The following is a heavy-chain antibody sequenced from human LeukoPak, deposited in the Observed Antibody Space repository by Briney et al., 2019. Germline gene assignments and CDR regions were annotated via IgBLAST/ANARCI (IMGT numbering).Heavy chain of an antibody. V-gene: IGHV3-30*02. CDR3: AKDKRGLVTGTTGYFDY. Sequence: GGSLRLSCAASGFTFSSYGMHWVRQAPGKGLEWVAFIRYDGSKKYYADSVKGRFTISRDNSKNTLYLQMNSMRAEDTAVYYCAKDKRGLVTGTTGYFDYWGQGTLVTVSS. CDR1: GFTFSSYG. D-gene: IGHD1-7*01. J-gene: IGHJ4*02. CDR2: IRYDGSKK.